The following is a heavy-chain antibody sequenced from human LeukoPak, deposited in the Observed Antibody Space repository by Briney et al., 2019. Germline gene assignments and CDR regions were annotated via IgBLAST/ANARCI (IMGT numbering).Heavy chain of an antibody. CDR2: IKSDGGT. D-gene: IGHD3-22*01. CDR1: GFTFSSYW. CDR3: ARAPSEVGGYYPEYFRH. Sequence: GGSLRLSCAASGFTFSSYWMSWVRQAPGKGLVWVSRIKSDGGTNYADSVKGRFTISRDNAKKTVSLQMNSLRPEDTDVYYCARAPSEVGGYYPEYFRHWGQGTLVTVSS. V-gene: IGHV3-74*01. J-gene: IGHJ1*01.